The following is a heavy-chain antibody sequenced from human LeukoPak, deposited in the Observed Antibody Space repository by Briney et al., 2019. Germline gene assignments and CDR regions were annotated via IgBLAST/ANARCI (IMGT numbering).Heavy chain of an antibody. CDR1: GFTFSSYA. D-gene: IGHD3-22*01. J-gene: IGHJ6*03. V-gene: IGHV3-64*01. CDR3: ARDRDSRDYYFYYYYMDV. CDR2: ISSNGGST. Sequence: GGSLRLSCAASGFTFSSYAMHWVRQAPGKGLEYVSAISSNGGSTYYANSVKGRFTISRDNSKNTLYLQMGSLRAEDMAVYYCARDRDSRDYYFYYYYMDVWGKGTTVTVSS.